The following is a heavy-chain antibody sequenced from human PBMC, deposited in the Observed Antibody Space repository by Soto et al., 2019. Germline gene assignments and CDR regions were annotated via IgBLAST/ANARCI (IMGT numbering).Heavy chain of an antibody. CDR3: VRDRYSSSGWFDP. CDR1: GDSVSGNSAA. CDR2: TYYRSRFFS. J-gene: IGHJ5*02. V-gene: IGHV6-1*01. Sequence: SETLSLTCAISGDSVSGNSAAWNWIRQSPSGGLEWLGRTYYRSRFFSDYAESVKSRIIINPDTSKNQFSLQLKSVTPEDTAVYYCVRDRYSSSGWFDPWGQGTPVTVS. D-gene: IGHD3-10*01.